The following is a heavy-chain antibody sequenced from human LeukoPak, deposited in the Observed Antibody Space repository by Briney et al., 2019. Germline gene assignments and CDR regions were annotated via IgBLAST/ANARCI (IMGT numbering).Heavy chain of an antibody. D-gene: IGHD6-19*01. CDR3: ARNERGSGWYGVYYYYMDV. CDR2: INPKNGGT. V-gene: IGHV1-2*02. CDR1: GHTFTGYY. J-gene: IGHJ6*03. Sequence: ASVKVSCKASGHTFTGYYIHWVRQAPGQGLEWMGWINPKNGGTKYGQKFQGRVTMTRDTSISTAYMELSRLRSDDTAVYYCARNERGSGWYGVYYYYMDVWGKGTTVTVSS.